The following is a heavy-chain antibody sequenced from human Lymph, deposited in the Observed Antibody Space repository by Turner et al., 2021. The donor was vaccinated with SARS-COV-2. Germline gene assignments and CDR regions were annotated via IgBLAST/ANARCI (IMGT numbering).Heavy chain of an antibody. J-gene: IGHJ6*02. CDR2: IYSGGTT. Sequence: EVQLVETGGGLIQPGGSLRLSCAASGIIVSRNYMNWVRQAPGKGLEWVSVIYSGGTTYYADSVKGRFTISRDNSTNTLYLQMNSLRVEDTAVYYCARDLGTYGMDVWGQGTTVTVSS. V-gene: IGHV3-53*02. CDR3: ARDLGTYGMDV. CDR1: GIIVSRNY. D-gene: IGHD6-13*01.